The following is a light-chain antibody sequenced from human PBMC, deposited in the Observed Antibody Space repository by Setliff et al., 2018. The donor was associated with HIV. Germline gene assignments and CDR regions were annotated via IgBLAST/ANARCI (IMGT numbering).Light chain of an antibody. CDR1: SSNIGAGYD. J-gene: IGLJ1*01. CDR2: VNS. Sequence: QSALTQPPSVSGAPGQRVTISCTGSSSNIGAGYDVHWYQQLLGTAPKLLIYVNSNRPSGVPDRFSGSKSGTSASLAITGLQAEDEADYYCQSYDSSLSGYVFGTGTKVTV. CDR3: QSYDSSLSGYV. V-gene: IGLV1-40*01.